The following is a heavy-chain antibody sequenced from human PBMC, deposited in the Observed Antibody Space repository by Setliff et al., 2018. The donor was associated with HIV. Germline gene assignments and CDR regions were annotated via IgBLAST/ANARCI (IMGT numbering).Heavy chain of an antibody. V-gene: IGHV3-48*01. J-gene: IGHJ1*01. CDR3: AQAQTSVSGSYYQYLQH. D-gene: IGHD3-10*01. Sequence: PGGSLRLSCAASGFTFSSYSMDWVRQAPGKGLEWISYNGIINGAKHYADSMEGRFTISRDDAQNSLYLQMDSLRAEDTAVYYCAQAQTSVSGSYYQYLQHWGQGTLVTVSS. CDR2: NGIINGAK. CDR1: GFTFSSYS.